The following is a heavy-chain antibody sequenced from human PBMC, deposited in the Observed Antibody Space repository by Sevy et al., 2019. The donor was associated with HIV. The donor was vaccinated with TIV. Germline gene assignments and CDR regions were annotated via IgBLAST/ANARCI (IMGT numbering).Heavy chain of an antibody. CDR1: GFTFNGYG. Sequence: GGSLRLSCAASGFTFNGYGMHWVRQAPGKGLEWVGRIKTKTDGGTTDYAAPVKGRFTISRDDSKNTLYLQMNSLKTEDTAVYYCTTDLPYYGSGWGQGTLVTVSS. D-gene: IGHD3-10*01. J-gene: IGHJ4*02. CDR3: TTDLPYYGSG. CDR2: IKTKTDGGTT. V-gene: IGHV3-15*07.